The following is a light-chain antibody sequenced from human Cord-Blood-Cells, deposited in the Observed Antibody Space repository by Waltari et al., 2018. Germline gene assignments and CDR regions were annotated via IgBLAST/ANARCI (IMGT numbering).Light chain of an antibody. Sequence: DIVMTQSPDSLAVSLGERANINCKSSQSVLYSSNNKNYLAWYQQKPGQPPKLLIYWASTRESGVPDRSSGSGSGTDFTLTISSLQAEDVAVYYCQQYYSTLWTFGQGTKVEIK. CDR3: QQYYSTLWT. V-gene: IGKV4-1*01. J-gene: IGKJ1*01. CDR2: WAS. CDR1: QSVLYSSNNKNY.